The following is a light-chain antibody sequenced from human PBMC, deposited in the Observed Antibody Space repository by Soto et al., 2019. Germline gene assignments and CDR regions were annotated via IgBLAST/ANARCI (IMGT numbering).Light chain of an antibody. J-gene: IGLJ3*02. CDR3: QTYDSSLSAL. V-gene: IGLV1-40*01. Sequence: QSVLTQPPSVSGAPGQRVTISCTGSSSNIGSGYDVHWYQQLPGTAPKLLIYGNSNRPSGVPDRFSGSESVTSASLASTGLQAEDDADDYCQTYDSSLSALFGGGTKLTVL. CDR1: SSNIGSGYD. CDR2: GNS.